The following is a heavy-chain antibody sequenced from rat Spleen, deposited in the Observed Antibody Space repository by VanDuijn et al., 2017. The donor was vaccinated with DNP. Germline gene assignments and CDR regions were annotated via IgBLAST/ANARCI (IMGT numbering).Heavy chain of an antibody. CDR1: GFTFSDYD. CDR3: VTRGKYGGYDY. V-gene: IGHV5-25*01. Sequence: EVQLVESGGGLVQPGRSLKLSCVVSGFTFSDYDMAWVRQAPTKGLEWVASINSSGGSTYYRDSVKGRFTVSRDNAKTTLYLQMDSLRSEDTATYYCVTRGKYGGYDYWGQGVMVTVSS. D-gene: IGHD1-11*01. J-gene: IGHJ2*01. CDR2: INSSGGST.